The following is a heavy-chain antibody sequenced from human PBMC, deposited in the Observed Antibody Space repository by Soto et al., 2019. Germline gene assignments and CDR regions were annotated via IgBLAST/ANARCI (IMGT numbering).Heavy chain of an antibody. CDR1: GYSFTSYW. CDR2: IYPGDSDT. D-gene: IGHD6-13*01. V-gene: IGHV5-51*01. Sequence: PGESLKISCKGSGYSFTSYWIGWVRQMPGKGLEWMGIIYPGDSDTRYSPSFQGQVTISADKSISTAYLQWSSLKASDTAMYYCARHKYSSSWETQNYYYYYMDVRGKGTTVTVSS. J-gene: IGHJ6*03. CDR3: ARHKYSSSWETQNYYYYYMDV.